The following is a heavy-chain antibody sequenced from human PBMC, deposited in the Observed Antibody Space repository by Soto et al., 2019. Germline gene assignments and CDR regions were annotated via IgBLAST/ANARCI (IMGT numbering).Heavy chain of an antibody. V-gene: IGHV2-5*01. CDR2: IYWNDDN. D-gene: IGHD6-19*01. CDR1: GFSLSTGEVVG. J-gene: IGHJ4*02. Sequence: QITLKESGPTLVKPTQTLTLTCTFSGFSLSTGEVVGVGWFRQPPGKALEWLALIYWNDDNHYSPSLKNRLTVTKDTSGNQVVLTMTNVDPVDTATYFCAHGSGWLFDYWGQCTLVTVSS. CDR3: AHGSGWLFDY.